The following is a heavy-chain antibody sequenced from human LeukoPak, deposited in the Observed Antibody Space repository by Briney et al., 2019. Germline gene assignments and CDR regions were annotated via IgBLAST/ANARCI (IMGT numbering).Heavy chain of an antibody. J-gene: IGHJ4*02. CDR1: GFTFSSYW. V-gene: IGHV3-7*03. CDR3: AREHPAAYFDY. Sequence: GGSLRLSCAASGFTFSSYWMSWVRQAPGKGLEGVGNIKEGGSDKYYVDSVKGRFTISRDNAKNPLYLQMNSLRAEDTAVYYCAREHPAAYFDYWGQGTLVTVSS. D-gene: IGHD2-2*01. CDR2: IKEGGSDK.